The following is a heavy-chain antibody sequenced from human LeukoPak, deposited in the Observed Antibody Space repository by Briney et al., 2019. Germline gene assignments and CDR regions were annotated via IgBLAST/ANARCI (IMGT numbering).Heavy chain of an antibody. CDR1: GGSVSNDY. CDR3: ATYRQVLLPFES. V-gene: IGHV4-59*02. D-gene: IGHD2-8*02. Sequence: SETLSLTCTVSGGSVSNDYWSWVRQPPGKALEWIGNIYYSGSTNYNPSLKSRVTISLDTANNQFSLKLSSVTAADTAIYYCATYRQVLLPFESWGQGTLVTVSS. CDR2: IYYSGST. J-gene: IGHJ4*02.